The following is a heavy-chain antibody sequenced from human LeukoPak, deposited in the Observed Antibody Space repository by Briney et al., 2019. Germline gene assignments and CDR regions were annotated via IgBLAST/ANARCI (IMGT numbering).Heavy chain of an antibody. D-gene: IGHD3-22*01. V-gene: IGHV1-18*01. CDR3: ARGSPPRRNYDSRGYYSYYFDY. Sequence: GASVKVSCKASGYTFTSYGISWVRQAPGQGLEWMGWISAYNGNTHYAQKLQGRVTMTTDTSTSTVYMALRSLRSDDTAVYYCARGSPPRRNYDSRGYYSYYFDYWGQGTLVTVSS. CDR1: GYTFTSYG. CDR2: ISAYNGNT. J-gene: IGHJ4*02.